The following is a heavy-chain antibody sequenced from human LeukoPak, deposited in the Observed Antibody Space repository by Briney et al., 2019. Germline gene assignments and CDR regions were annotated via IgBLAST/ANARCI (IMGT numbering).Heavy chain of an antibody. Sequence: GSLRLSCAASGFTVSSNYMSWVRQAPGKGLEWVSVIYSGGSTYYADSVKGRFTISRDNSKNTLYLQMNRLRAEGTAVYYCARASHYYGSGSYYSNFDYWGQGTLVTVSS. CDR3: ARASHYYGSGSYYSNFDY. J-gene: IGHJ4*02. CDR1: GFTVSSNY. D-gene: IGHD3-10*01. V-gene: IGHV3-53*01. CDR2: IYSGGST.